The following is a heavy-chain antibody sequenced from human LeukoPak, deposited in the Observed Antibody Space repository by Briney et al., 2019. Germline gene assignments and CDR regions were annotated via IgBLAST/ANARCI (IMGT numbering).Heavy chain of an antibody. CDR2: IYYSGST. D-gene: IGHD6-13*01. CDR1: GGSNSSYN. CDR3: ARGSRSSWYFDY. Sequence: SETLSLTCTVSGGSNSSYNWSWIRQPPGKGLEWIGYIYYSGSTNYNPSLKSRVTISVDTSKNQFSLKLSSVTAADTAVYYCARGSRSSWYFDYWGQGTLVTVSS. J-gene: IGHJ4*02. V-gene: IGHV4-59*08.